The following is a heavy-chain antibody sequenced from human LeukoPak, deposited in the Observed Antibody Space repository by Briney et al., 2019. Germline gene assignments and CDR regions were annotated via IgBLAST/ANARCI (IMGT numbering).Heavy chain of an antibody. CDR2: INPSGGST. D-gene: IGHD3-22*01. CDR3: ARETYYYDSSGYLGY. J-gene: IGHJ4*02. CDR1: GYTFTSYY. Sequence: ASVKVSCKASGYTFTSYYMHWVRQAPGQRLEWMGIINPSGGSTSYAQKFQGRVTMTRDTSTSTVYMELSSLRSEDTAVYYCARETYYYDSSGYLGYWGQGTLVTVSS. V-gene: IGHV1-46*01.